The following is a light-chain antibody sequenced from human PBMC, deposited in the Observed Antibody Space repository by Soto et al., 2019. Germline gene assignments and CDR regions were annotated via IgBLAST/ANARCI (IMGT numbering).Light chain of an antibody. CDR1: SSNIGSNY. CDR3: AAWDDSLSGQV. J-gene: IGLJ1*01. Sequence: QSVLTQPPSASGTPGQRVTISCSGSSSNIGSNYVYWYQQLPGTAPKLLIYRNNQRPSGVPDRFSGSKSGTSASLAISGLRSEDEAGYYCAAWDDSLSGQVFGTGTKLTVL. CDR2: RNN. V-gene: IGLV1-47*01.